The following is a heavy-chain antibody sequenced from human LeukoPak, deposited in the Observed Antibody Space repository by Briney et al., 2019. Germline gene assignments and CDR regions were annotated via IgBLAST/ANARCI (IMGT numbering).Heavy chain of an antibody. V-gene: IGHV1-18*01. CDR3: ARVILVREQLDAFDI. Sequence: ASVKVSCKASGYTFTSYGISWVRQAPGQGLEWMGWISAYNGNTNYAQKLQGRVTMTTDTSTSTAYMELRSLRSDDTAVYYCARVILVREQLDAFDIWGQGTMVTVSS. CDR1: GYTFTSYG. D-gene: IGHD6-13*01. J-gene: IGHJ3*02. CDR2: ISAYNGNT.